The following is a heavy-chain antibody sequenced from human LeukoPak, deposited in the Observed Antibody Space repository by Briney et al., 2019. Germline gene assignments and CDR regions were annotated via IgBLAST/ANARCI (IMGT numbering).Heavy chain of an antibody. J-gene: IGHJ5*02. D-gene: IGHD6-13*01. CDR3: ARDQQQLVRRFDP. V-gene: IGHV1-18*01. CDR1: GYTFTSYG. Sequence: ASVKVSCKASGYTFTSYGISWVRQAPGQGLEWMGWISAYNGNTNYAQKLHGRVTMTTDTSTSTDYMELRSLRSDDTAVYYCARDQQQLVRRFDPWGQGTLVTVSS. CDR2: ISAYNGNT.